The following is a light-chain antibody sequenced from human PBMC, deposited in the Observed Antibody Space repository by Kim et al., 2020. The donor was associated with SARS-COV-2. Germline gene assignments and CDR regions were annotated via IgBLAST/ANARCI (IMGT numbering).Light chain of an antibody. J-gene: IGLJ1*01. Sequence: GQSSTISCTETSSDVGGDNYVSCYQQHPGKAPKRMIYDVSNRPSGVPNRFSGSKSGNTASLTISGLQAEDEADYYCSSYTSSSTYVFGTGTKVTVL. V-gene: IGLV2-14*03. CDR3: SSYTSSSTYV. CDR1: SSDVGGDNY. CDR2: DVS.